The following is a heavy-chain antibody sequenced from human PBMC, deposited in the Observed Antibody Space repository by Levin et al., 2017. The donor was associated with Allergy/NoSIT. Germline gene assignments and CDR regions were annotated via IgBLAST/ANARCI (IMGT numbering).Heavy chain of an antibody. CDR1: GFTISEYA. CDR3: AKKQGGTSGFSFDV. V-gene: IGHV3-23*01. CDR2: ITGGGFNT. Sequence: GGSLRLSCAVSGFTISEYAMAWVRQAPGKGLEWVSVITGGGFNTYYGDSVKGRFTVSRDDSKDTLYLELNSLGGEETAVYYCAKKQGGTSGFSFDVWGQGTMVTVSS. J-gene: IGHJ3*01. D-gene: IGHD1-1*01.